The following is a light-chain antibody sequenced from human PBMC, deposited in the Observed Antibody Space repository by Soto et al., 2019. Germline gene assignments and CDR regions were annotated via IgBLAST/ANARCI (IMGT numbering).Light chain of an antibody. J-gene: IGKJ1*01. V-gene: IGKV1-8*01. Sequence: AIRMTQSPSSLSASTGDRVTITCRASQGISSYLAWYHQKPGKAPKLLIYAASTLQSGVPSRFSGSGSGTDFTLTISCLQSEDFATYYCQQYYSYPPWTFGQGTKVDIK. CDR1: QGISSY. CDR2: AAS. CDR3: QQYYSYPPWT.